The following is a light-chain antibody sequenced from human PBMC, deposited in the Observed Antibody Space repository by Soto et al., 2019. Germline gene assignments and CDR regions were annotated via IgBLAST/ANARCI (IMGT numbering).Light chain of an antibody. Sequence: QSVLTQPASVSGSPGQSITISCPGTSGDIGSYNRVSWYQQHPGKAPKLIIYEVTDRPSGVSNRFSGSKSGNTASLTISGLQAEDEAEYSCSSYTNINTRACVFGTGTKVTVL. CDR2: EVT. CDR1: SGDIGSYNR. V-gene: IGLV2-14*01. J-gene: IGLJ1*01. CDR3: SSYTNINTRACV.